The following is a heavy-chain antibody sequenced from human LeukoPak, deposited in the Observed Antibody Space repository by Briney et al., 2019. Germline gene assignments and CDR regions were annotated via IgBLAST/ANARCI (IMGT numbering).Heavy chain of an antibody. J-gene: IGHJ3*02. D-gene: IGHD3-22*01. CDR1: GGSISSSSYY. CDR3: ARNYYDSSGYYYRGAFDI. V-gene: IGHV4-39*07. CDR2: IYYSGST. Sequence: SETLSLTCTVSGGSISSSSYYWGWIRQPPGKGLEWIGNIYYSGSTYYNPSLKSRVTISVDTSKNQFSLKLSSVTAADTAVYYCARNYYDSSGYYYRGAFDIWGQGTMVTVSS.